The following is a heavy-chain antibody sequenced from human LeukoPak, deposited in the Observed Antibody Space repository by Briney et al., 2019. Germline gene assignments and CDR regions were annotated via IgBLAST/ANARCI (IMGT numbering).Heavy chain of an antibody. D-gene: IGHD5-18*01. V-gene: IGHV4-61*05. CDR2: IYYSGST. CDR1: GGSISSSSYY. Sequence: EPSETLSLTCTVSGGSISSSSYYWGWIRQPPGKGLEWIGYIYYSGSTNYNPSLKSRVTISVDTSKNQFSLKLSSVTAADTAVYYCARRPLWLRFDPWGQGTLVTVSS. J-gene: IGHJ5*02. CDR3: ARRPLWLRFDP.